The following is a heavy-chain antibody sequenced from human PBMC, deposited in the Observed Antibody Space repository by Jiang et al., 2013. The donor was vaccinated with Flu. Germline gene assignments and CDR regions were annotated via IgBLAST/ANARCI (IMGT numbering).Heavy chain of an antibody. J-gene: IGHJ4*02. CDR3: AGSLLTAGGFDY. V-gene: IGHV3-53*01. Sequence: VQLLESGGGLIQPGGSLRLSCAASGISVSNKYMIWVRQAPGKGLEWVSVIYSGDRTYYADSVRGRFTISRDSSKNTVYLQMNSLRAEDTAVYYCAGSLLTAGGFDYWGQGTLVTVSS. D-gene: IGHD2-8*01. CDR2: IYSGDRT. CDR1: GISVSNKY.